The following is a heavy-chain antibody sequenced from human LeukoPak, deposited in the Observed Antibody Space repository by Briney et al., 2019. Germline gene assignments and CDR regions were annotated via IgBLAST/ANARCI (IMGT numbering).Heavy chain of an antibody. CDR1: GYTFTSYG. D-gene: IGHD3-10*01. CDR2: ISAYNGNT. V-gene: IGHV1-18*01. J-gene: IGHJ4*02. CDR3: AREGGFDYYGSGSSFDY. Sequence: ASVKVSCKASGYTFTSYGISWVRQAPGQGLEWMGWISAYNGNTNYAQKLQGRVTMTTDTSTSTAYMELRSLRSDDTAVYYCAREGGFDYYGSGSSFDYWGQGTLVTVSS.